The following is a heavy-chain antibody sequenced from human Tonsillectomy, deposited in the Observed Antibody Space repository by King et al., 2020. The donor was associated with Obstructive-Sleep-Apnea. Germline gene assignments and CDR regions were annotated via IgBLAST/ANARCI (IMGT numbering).Heavy chain of an antibody. Sequence: VQLVESGGGLVKPGGSLRLSCAASGFTFSAYSMSWVRQAPGKGLEWVSSISRTGAYIYSAASLKGRFTISRDNAADSLYLQISGLGAEDPAAYFCARDLRHQSFDSRVIYGLDVWGQGTTVTVSS. CDR1: GFTFSAYS. J-gene: IGHJ6*02. CDR2: ISRTGAYI. D-gene: IGHD3-9*01. V-gene: IGHV3-21*01. CDR3: ARDLRHQSFDSRVIYGLDV.